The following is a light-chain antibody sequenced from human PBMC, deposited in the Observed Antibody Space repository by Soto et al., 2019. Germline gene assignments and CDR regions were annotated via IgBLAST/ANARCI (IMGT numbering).Light chain of an antibody. CDR3: SSFTTSSTRV. CDR2: DAT. CDR1: NSDVGGYDY. Sequence: LAQPASVSGSPGQSITISCTGSNSDVGGYDYVSWYQHHPGKAPKLIIYDATNRPSGVSNRFSGSKSGNTASLTISGLQAEDEAYYYCSSFTTSSTRVFGTGTKVTVL. J-gene: IGLJ1*01. V-gene: IGLV2-14*03.